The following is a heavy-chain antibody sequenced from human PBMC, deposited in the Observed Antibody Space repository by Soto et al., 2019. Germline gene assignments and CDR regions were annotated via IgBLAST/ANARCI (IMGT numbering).Heavy chain of an antibody. Sequence: QVQLVQSGAEVKKPGASVKISCKASGYTFKSHYIHWVRQAPGQGLEWMGMIDPGGLTTNYAQKFQGRVTLTKDTSTSTVYMELSSLRSDDTAVYYVARLYVKWFDPWGQGTLVTVSS. J-gene: IGHJ5*02. V-gene: IGHV1-46*02. CDR1: GYTFKSHY. CDR3: ARLYVKWFDP. CDR2: IDPGGLTT. D-gene: IGHD3-16*01.